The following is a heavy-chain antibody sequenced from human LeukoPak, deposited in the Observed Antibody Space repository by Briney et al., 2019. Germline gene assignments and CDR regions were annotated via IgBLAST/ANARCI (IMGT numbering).Heavy chain of an antibody. CDR1: GFTVSSNY. J-gene: IGHJ4*02. CDR3: ARETAAAGDY. V-gene: IGHV3-53*01. Sequence: GGSLRLSRAASGFTVSSNYMSWVRQAPGKGLEWVSVIYSGGSTYYADSVKGRFTISRDNSKNTLYLQMNSLRAKDTAVYYCARETAAAGDYWGQGTLVTVSS. CDR2: IYSGGST. D-gene: IGHD6-13*01.